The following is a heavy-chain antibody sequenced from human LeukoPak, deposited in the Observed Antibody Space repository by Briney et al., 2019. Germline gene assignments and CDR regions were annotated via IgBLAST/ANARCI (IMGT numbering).Heavy chain of an antibody. CDR2: ISGSGGST. J-gene: IGHJ5*02. CDR3: AKAGYCSSTSCYINWFDP. Sequence: GGSLRLSCAASVFTFSSYAMSWVRQAPGKGLEWVSAISGSGGSTYYADSVKGRFTISRDNSKNTLYLQMDSLRAEDTAVYYCAKAGYCSSTSCYINWFDPWGQGTLVTVSS. V-gene: IGHV3-23*01. CDR1: VFTFSSYA. D-gene: IGHD2-2*02.